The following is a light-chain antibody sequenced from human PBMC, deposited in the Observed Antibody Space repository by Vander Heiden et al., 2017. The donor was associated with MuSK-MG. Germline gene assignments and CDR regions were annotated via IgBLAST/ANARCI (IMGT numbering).Light chain of an antibody. V-gene: IGKV3-11*01. CDR1: QSVTSY. J-gene: IGKJ1*01. CDR2: DAS. Sequence: EIVLTQSPATLSLSPGERATLSCRASQSVTSYLAWYQQKPGQAPRLLIYDASNRATDIPDRFSGSGTGTDFTLTISSLEPEDFAVYYCQQRSNSWTFGQGTKVEIK. CDR3: QQRSNSWT.